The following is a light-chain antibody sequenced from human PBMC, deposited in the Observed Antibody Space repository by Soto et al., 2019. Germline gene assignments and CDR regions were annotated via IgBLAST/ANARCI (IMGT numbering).Light chain of an antibody. CDR2: GAS. Sequence: EFVLTQSPGTLSLSPGERATLSCRASQSVSGSNLAWYQQKSGQAPRLLIYGASNRATGIPDRFSGSGSGTDFTLTISTMEPEDFGVYYCQQYGSSLMYTFGQGTKLEIK. CDR3: QQYGSSLMYT. J-gene: IGKJ2*01. CDR1: QSVSGSN. V-gene: IGKV3-20*01.